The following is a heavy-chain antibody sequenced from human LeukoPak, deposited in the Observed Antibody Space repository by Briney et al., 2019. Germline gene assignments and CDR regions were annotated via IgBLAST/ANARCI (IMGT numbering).Heavy chain of an antibody. CDR2: INQDGSEK. D-gene: IGHD6-13*01. V-gene: IGHV3-7*04. Sequence: GGSLRLSCAASGFTFSIYWMSWVRQVPGKGLEWVANINQDGSEKYYVDSVKGRFTISRDNAKNSLYLQMNSLRAEDTAVYYCARGVKSAVWQAFDIWGQGTMVTVS. CDR3: ARGVKSAVWQAFDI. J-gene: IGHJ3*02. CDR1: GFTFSIYW.